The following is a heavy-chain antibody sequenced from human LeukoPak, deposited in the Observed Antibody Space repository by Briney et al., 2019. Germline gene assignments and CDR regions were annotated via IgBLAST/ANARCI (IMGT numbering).Heavy chain of an antibody. V-gene: IGHV3-7*01. Sequence: GGSLRLSCAASGFTFSSYWMSWVRQAPGKGLEWVANIKQDGSEKYYVDSVKGRFTISRDNAKNSLYLQMNSLRAEDTAVYYCARDQGPQQLVLWISDYWGQGTLVTVSS. D-gene: IGHD6-13*01. CDR1: GFTFSSYW. J-gene: IGHJ4*02. CDR3: ARDQGPQQLVLWISDY. CDR2: IKQDGSEK.